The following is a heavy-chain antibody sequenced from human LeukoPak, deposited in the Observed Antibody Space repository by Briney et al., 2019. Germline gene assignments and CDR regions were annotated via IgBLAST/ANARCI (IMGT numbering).Heavy chain of an antibody. CDR3: ARDRCGGDCYSNFDY. J-gene: IGHJ4*02. V-gene: IGHV3-21*01. CDR1: GFTFGDYA. CDR2: ISSSSSYI. Sequence: NPGGSLRLSCTASGFTFGDYAMSWFRQAPGKGLEWVSSISSSSSYIYYADSVKGRFTISRDNAKNSLYLQMNSLRAEDTAVYYCARDRCGGDCYSNFDYWGQGTLVTVSS. D-gene: IGHD2-21*02.